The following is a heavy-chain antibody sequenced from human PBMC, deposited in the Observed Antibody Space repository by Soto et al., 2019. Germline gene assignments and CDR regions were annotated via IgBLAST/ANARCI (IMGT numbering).Heavy chain of an antibody. CDR2: VYHTGRT. D-gene: IGHD4-17*01. CDR3: ARDDTTGLLDF. Sequence: PSETLSLTCSVSTDSMGTYCWTWIRQSPRKGLEWIGHVYHTGRTKYNPSLESRVTISLDMSKKQFSLQLTSVTAADTAVYYCARDDTTGLLDFWGQGTLVTVSS. V-gene: IGHV4-59*01. CDR1: TDSMGTYC. J-gene: IGHJ4*02.